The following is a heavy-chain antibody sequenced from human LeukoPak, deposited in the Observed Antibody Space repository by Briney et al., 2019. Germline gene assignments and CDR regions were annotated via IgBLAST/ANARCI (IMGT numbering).Heavy chain of an antibody. CDR3: ARTTSLVYFDY. CDR2: IYYSGST. CDR1: GGSISSYY. D-gene: IGHD1-26*01. V-gene: IGHV4-59*01. Sequence: SETLSLTCTVSGGSISSYYWSWIRQPPGKGLEWIGYIYYSGSTSYNPSLKSRVTISVDTSKNQFSLKLSSVTAADTAVYYCARTTSLVYFDYWGQGTLVTVSS. J-gene: IGHJ4*02.